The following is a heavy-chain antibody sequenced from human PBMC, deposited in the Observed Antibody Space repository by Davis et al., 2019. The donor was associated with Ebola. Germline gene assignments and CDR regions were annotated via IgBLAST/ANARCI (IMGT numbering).Heavy chain of an antibody. CDR2: TYYKSKWNN. D-gene: IGHD5-12*01. CDR1: GDSVSTNTAG. Sequence: HSQTLSLTCAISGDSVSTNTAGWNWIRQSPSRGLEWLGRTYYKSKWNNYYAVSVKSRITIDLDTSKNQLSLQLDSVTPEDTAVYYCARGWLRSGFDSWGQGILVTVSS. V-gene: IGHV6-1*01. J-gene: IGHJ4*02. CDR3: ARGWLRSGFDS.